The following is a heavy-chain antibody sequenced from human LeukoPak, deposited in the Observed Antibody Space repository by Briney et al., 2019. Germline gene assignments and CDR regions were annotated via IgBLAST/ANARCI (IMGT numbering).Heavy chain of an antibody. CDR3: ARVGSGYDHWGLLY. CDR1: GYTFTSYA. D-gene: IGHD5-12*01. J-gene: IGHJ4*02. V-gene: IGHV7-4-1*02. Sequence: ASVKVSCKASGYTFTSYAMNWVRQAPGQGLEWMGWINTNTGNPTYAQGFTGRFVFSLDTSVSTAYLQISSLKAEDTAVYYCARVGSGYDHWGLLYWGQGTLVTVSS. CDR2: INTNTGNP.